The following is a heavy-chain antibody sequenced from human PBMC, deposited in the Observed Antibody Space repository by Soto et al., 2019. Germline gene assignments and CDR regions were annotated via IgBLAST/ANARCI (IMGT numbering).Heavy chain of an antibody. CDR2: IYYSGST. Sequence: SETLSLTCTVSGGSISSGGYYWSWIRQHPGKGLEWIGYIYYSGSTHYNPSLKSRVTISVDTSKNQFSLKLSSVTAADTAVYYCARDQQYSGIDYWGQGTLVTVSS. V-gene: IGHV4-31*03. CDR3: ARDQQYSGIDY. CDR1: GGSISSGGYY. D-gene: IGHD1-26*01. J-gene: IGHJ4*02.